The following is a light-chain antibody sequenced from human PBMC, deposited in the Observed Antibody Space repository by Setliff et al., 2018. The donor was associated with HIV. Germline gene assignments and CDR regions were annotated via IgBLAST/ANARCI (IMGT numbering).Light chain of an antibody. Sequence: QSALTQPASVSGSPGQSITISCTGASSDVGGYNYVSWYQQHPGKAPKLMIYEASKRPSGVPNRFSGSKSGNTASLTISGLQAEDEADYYCSSYTSSSTLVFGSGTKVTVL. CDR3: SSYTSSSTLV. J-gene: IGLJ1*01. CDR2: EAS. CDR1: SSDVGGYNY. V-gene: IGLV2-14*01.